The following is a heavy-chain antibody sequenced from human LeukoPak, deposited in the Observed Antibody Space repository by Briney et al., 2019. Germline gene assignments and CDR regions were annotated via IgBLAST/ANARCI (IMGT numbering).Heavy chain of an antibody. J-gene: IGHJ4*02. D-gene: IGHD3-10*01. CDR3: ARTAWNYFGSGNYYAPDY. CDR1: GFMLNNYG. Sequence: GGSLRLSCAASGFMLNNYGMHWVRQAPGRGLEWVAMIWYDESNKYYADSVKGRFTISRDNSKNTLYLQMNNVRVDDTAIYYCARTAWNYFGSGNYYAPDYWGQGTLVTVSS. V-gene: IGHV3-33*01. CDR2: IWYDESNK.